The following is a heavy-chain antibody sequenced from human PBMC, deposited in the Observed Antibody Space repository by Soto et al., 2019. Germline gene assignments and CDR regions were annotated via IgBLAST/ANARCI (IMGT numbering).Heavy chain of an antibody. CDR1: GYTFTSYG. CDR3: ARVGIRQSGYSYGYSDY. D-gene: IGHD5-18*01. CDR2: ISAYNGNT. Sequence: ASVNVSCKASGYTFTSYGISWVRQAPGQGLEWMGWISAYNGNTNYAQKLQGRVTMTTDTSTSTAYMELRSLRSDDTAVYYCARVGIRQSGYSYGYSDYWGQGTLVTVSS. J-gene: IGHJ4*02. V-gene: IGHV1-18*01.